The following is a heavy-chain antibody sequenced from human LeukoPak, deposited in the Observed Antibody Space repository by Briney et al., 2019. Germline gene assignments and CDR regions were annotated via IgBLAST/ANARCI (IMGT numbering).Heavy chain of an antibody. D-gene: IGHD2-15*01. CDR2: IRYDGSSE. V-gene: IGHV3-30*02. Sequence: GGSLRLSCAASGFTFSSYGMQWVRQAPGKGLEWVAFIRYDGSSEYYADSVKGRFTISRDNSKNTLSLQMNSLRAEDTAVYYCAKDRSRCSGGSCYSVNWFDPWGQGTLVTVSS. J-gene: IGHJ5*02. CDR3: AKDRSRCSGGSCYSVNWFDP. CDR1: GFTFSSYG.